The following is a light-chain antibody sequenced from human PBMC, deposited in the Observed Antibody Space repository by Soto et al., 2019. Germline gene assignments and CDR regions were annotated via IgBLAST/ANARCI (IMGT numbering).Light chain of an antibody. V-gene: IGKV1-33*01. J-gene: IGKJ4*01. Sequence: DIQMTQSPSSLSASVGDRVTITCPASQDISNSLNWYQQKPGKAPDLLIYDSSNLETGVPSRFSGNESRTDFTFTISSLHPEDIGTYYCQQYDVPLLTVGGGTKVDIK. CDR2: DSS. CDR1: QDISNS. CDR3: QQYDVPLLT.